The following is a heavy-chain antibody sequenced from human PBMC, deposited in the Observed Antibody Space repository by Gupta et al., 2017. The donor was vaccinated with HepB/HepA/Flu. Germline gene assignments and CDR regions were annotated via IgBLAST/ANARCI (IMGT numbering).Heavy chain of an antibody. CDR3: ARAKGGVGTENRGWLDT. V-gene: IGHV4-34*01. J-gene: IGHJ5*02. CDR1: GGSFSGYY. Sequence: QVQLQQWGAGLLKPSETLSLTCAVYGGSFSGYYWGWIRQPPGKGLEGIGEINHSGSTNYNLSRKRRVTISVETSKKQFSMKLSSVTAAETDVDYCARAKGGVGTENRGWLDTGGQGTIVTVFS. CDR2: INHSGST. D-gene: IGHD3-3*01.